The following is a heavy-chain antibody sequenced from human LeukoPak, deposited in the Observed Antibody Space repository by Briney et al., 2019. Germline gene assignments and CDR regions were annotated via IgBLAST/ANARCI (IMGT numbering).Heavy chain of an antibody. CDR3: ARHRAYSSSSPFDY. J-gene: IGHJ4*02. CDR1: GGSISRLY. Sequence: SDTLSLLCSVSGGSISRLYGRCMRQPPEKGLVGIGYFYYSWNTNYSPSLESRVPLFGDMSKDQFSLRLDSVTAADTAAYYCARHRAYSSSSPFDYWGQGTLVTVSS. CDR2: FYYSWNT. V-gene: IGHV4-59*08. D-gene: IGHD6-6*01.